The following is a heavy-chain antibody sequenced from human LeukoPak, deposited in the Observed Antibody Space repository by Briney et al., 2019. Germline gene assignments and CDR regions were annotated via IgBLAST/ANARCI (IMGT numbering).Heavy chain of an antibody. CDR1: GGSISSYY. D-gene: IGHD2-21*02. Sequence: SETLSLTCTVSGGSISSYYWNWIRQPPGKGLEWLGYIHYSGSTKYNPSFESRVTISLDTAKNQFSLRLSSMTAADTAVYYCARGEGQAVSAFDYWGQGMLVTVSS. J-gene: IGHJ4*02. V-gene: IGHV4-59*01. CDR3: ARGEGQAVSAFDY. CDR2: IHYSGST.